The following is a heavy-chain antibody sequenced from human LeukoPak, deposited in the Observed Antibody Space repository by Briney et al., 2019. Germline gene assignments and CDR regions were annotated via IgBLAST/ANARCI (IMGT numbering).Heavy chain of an antibody. V-gene: IGHV3-9*01. J-gene: IGHJ4*02. Sequence: PGGSLRLSCAASGFTFDDYAMHWVRQAPGKGLEWVSGISWNSGNIGYADSVKGRFTISRDNAKNSLYLQMNSLRAEDTALYYSAKGHYYDSSGYFDYWGQGTLVTVSS. CDR1: GFTFDDYA. D-gene: IGHD3-22*01. CDR3: AKGHYYDSSGYFDY. CDR2: ISWNSGNI.